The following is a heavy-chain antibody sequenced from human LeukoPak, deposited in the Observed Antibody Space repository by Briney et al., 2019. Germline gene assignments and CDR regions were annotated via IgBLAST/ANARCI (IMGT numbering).Heavy chain of an antibody. CDR1: GYTFTGYY. CDR3: ARGAPWGRAIAVAGKYYFDY. Sequence: ASVKVSCKASGYTFTGYYMHWARQAPGQGLEWMGWINPNSGGTNYAQKFQGWVTMTRDTSISTAYMELSRLRSDDTAVYYCARGAPWGRAIAVAGKYYFDYWGQGTLVTVSS. CDR2: INPNSGGT. V-gene: IGHV1-2*04. J-gene: IGHJ4*02. D-gene: IGHD6-19*01.